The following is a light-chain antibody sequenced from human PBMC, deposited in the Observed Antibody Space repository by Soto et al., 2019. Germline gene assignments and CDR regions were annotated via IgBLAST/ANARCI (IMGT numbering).Light chain of an antibody. V-gene: IGKV3D-20*02. CDR1: HSVSISY. Sequence: IVLTHSPRPLSFSPGEIATLSFRAIHSVSISYLAWYQQKPGQAPRLLIYGASSRATGIPDRFSGSGSGTDFTLTISRLEPEDFAVYYCQQRSNWPRTFGQGTKVDIK. CDR2: GAS. CDR3: QQRSNWPRT. J-gene: IGKJ1*01.